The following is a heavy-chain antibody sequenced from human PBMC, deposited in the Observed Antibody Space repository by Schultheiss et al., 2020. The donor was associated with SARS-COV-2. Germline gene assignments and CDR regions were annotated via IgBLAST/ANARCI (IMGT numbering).Heavy chain of an antibody. CDR2: ISGSGSTI. Sequence: GGSLRLSCAASGFTFSSYAMSWVRQAPGKGLEWVSAISGSGSTIYYADSVKGRFTISRDNAKNSLYLQMNSLRAEDTAVYYCASWGHTTLFDYWGQVTLVTVSS. D-gene: IGHD3-16*01. V-gene: IGHV3-23*01. J-gene: IGHJ4*02. CDR1: GFTFSSYA. CDR3: ASWGHTTLFDY.